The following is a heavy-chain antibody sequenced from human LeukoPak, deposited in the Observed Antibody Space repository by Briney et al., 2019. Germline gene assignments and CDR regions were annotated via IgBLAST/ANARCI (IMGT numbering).Heavy chain of an antibody. CDR2: IYYSGST. D-gene: IGHD3-10*01. CDR3: ARASYYYGSGIDY. V-gene: IGHV4-59*01. J-gene: IGHJ4*02. Sequence: RASETLSLTCTVSGGSISSYYWSWIRQPPGKGLEWIGYIYYSGSTNYNPSLKSRVTISVDTSKNQFSLKLSSVTAADTAVYYRARASYYYGSGIDYWGQGTLVTVSS. CDR1: GGSISSYY.